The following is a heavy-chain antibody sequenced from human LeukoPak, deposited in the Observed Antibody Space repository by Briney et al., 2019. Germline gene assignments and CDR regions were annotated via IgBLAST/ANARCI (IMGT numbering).Heavy chain of an antibody. J-gene: IGHJ4*02. CDR2: ISGSGGST. D-gene: IGHD1-26*01. Sequence: GGSLRLSCAASGFTFSSYGMHWVRQAPGKGLEWVSAISGSGGSTYYADSVKGRFTISRDNSKNTLYLQMNSLRAEDTAVYYCAKAEVKSYYLFDYWGQGTLVTVSS. CDR3: AKAEVKSYYLFDY. CDR1: GFTFSSYG. V-gene: IGHV3-23*01.